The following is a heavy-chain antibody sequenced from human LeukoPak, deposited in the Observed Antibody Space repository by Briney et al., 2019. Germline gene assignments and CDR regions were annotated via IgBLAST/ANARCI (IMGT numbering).Heavy chain of an antibody. CDR2: IYHSGST. CDR1: GGSISSGGYS. D-gene: IGHD7-27*01. J-gene: IGHJ3*02. Sequence: PSETLSLTCAVSGGSISSGGYSWSWIQQPPGKGLEWIGYIYHSGSTYYNPSLKSRVTISVDRSKNQFSLKLSSVTAADTAVYYCARDGQLGISAFDIWGQGTMVTVSS. CDR3: ARDGQLGISAFDI. V-gene: IGHV4-30-2*01.